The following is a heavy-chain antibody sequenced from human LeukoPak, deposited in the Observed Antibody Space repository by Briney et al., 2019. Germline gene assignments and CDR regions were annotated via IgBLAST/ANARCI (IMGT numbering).Heavy chain of an antibody. D-gene: IGHD3-10*01. CDR3: ARRMGRRFGERYYYYHYMDV. V-gene: IGHV4-61*01. CDR2: IYYSGST. J-gene: IGHJ6*03. Sequence: SETLSLTCTVSGYSLSSAYYWGWIRQPPGKGLEWIGYIYYSGSTNYNPSLKSRVTISVDTSKNQFSLKLSSVTAAGTAVYYCARRMGRRFGERYYYYHYMDVWGKGTTVTISS. CDR1: GYSLSSAYY.